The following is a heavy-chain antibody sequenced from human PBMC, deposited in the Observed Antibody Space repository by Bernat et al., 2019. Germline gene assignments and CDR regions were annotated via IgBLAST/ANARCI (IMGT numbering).Heavy chain of an antibody. CDR3: TKDRDSRRGYYYYYGMDV. D-gene: IGHD6-13*01. CDR1: GFTFSSYG. V-gene: IGHV3-30*18. J-gene: IGHJ6*02. CDR2: ISYNGSNK. Sequence: QVQLVESGGGVVQPGRSLRLSCAASGFTFSSYGMHWVRQAPGKGLEWVAVISYNGSNKYYADSVKGRFTISRDNSKNTLYLQMNSLRAEDTDVYYCTKDRDSRRGYYYYYGMDVWGQGTTVTVSS.